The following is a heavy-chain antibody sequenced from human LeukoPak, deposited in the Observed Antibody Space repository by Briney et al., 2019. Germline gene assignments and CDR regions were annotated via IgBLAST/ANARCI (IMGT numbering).Heavy chain of an antibody. CDR1: GYNFATLW. Sequence: GSLKIPCKASGYNFATLWIAWVRQMPGKGLEWMGIIYPDDSDTRYSPSFQGQVTISADKSITTVYLQWSSLKASDTAMYYCARRQGCSSTSCPPDYWGQGTLVTVSS. D-gene: IGHD2-2*01. CDR3: ARRQGCSSTSCPPDY. V-gene: IGHV5-51*01. J-gene: IGHJ4*02. CDR2: IYPDDSDT.